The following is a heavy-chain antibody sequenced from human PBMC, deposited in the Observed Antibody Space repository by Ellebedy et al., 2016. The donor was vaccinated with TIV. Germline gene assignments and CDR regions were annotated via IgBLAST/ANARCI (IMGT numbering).Heavy chain of an antibody. Sequence: SETLSLTXAVYGGSFSGYYWSWIRQPPGKGLEWIGEINHSGSTNYNPSLKSRVTISVDTSKNQFSLKLSSVTAADTAVYYCARRRNFWSGTYYYYYYGMDVWGQGTTVTVSS. CDR1: GGSFSGYY. CDR2: INHSGST. V-gene: IGHV4-34*01. CDR3: ARRRNFWSGTYYYYYYGMDV. D-gene: IGHD3-3*01. J-gene: IGHJ6*02.